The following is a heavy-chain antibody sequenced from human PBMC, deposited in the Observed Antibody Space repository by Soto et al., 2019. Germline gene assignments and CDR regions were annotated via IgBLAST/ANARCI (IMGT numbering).Heavy chain of an antibody. J-gene: IGHJ4*02. D-gene: IGHD6-19*01. V-gene: IGHV5-51*01. CDR1: GYSFTTSW. CDR2: IYPGDSET. Sequence: GDSLNVCWQGCGYSFTTSWIGWVRQMPGKGLEWMGMIYPGDSETRYSPSFQGQVTISVDKSISTAYLQWSSLKASDTAMYYCARQSYTSGCYDYWGQGTLVTVSS. CDR3: ARQSYTSGCYDY.